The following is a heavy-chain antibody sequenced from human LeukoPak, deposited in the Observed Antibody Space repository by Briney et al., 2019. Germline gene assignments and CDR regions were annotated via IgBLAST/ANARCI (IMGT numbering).Heavy chain of an antibody. CDR1: GFTFSSYG. V-gene: IGHV3-30*03. Sequence: PGGSLRLSCAASGFTFSSYGMHWVRQAPGKGLEWVAVISYDGSNKYYADSVKGRFTISRDNSKNTLYLQMTSLRPEDTAVYFCAREHNYFDTSGYPLTFAFDIWGQGTSVTVSS. CDR2: ISYDGSNK. J-gene: IGHJ3*02. D-gene: IGHD3-22*01. CDR3: AREHNYFDTSGYPLTFAFDI.